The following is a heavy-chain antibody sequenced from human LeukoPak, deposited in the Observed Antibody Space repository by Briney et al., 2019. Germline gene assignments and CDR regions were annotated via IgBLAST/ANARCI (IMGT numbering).Heavy chain of an antibody. V-gene: IGHV3-30-3*01. J-gene: IGHJ4*02. Sequence: GGPLRLSCAASGFAFSTYTMHWVRQAPGKGLEWVAVISYDGSSKYYADSVKGRFTISRDNSKNTLYLQMNSLRVEDTALYYCARGSPDYWGQGTLVTVSS. CDR1: GFAFSTYT. CDR2: ISYDGSSK. CDR3: ARGSPDY.